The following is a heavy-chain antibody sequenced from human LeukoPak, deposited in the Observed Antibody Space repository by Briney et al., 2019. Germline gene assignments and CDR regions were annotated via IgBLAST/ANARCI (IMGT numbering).Heavy chain of an antibody. CDR2: ISGSGGST. CDR3: AKEVLSHYYGSGVLEY. CDR1: GFIFSTYG. D-gene: IGHD3-10*01. J-gene: IGHJ4*02. Sequence: GGSLRLSCAATGFIFSTYGMSWVRQAPGKGLEWVSGISGSGGSTYYADSVKGRFTISRDNSKKTVYLQMSGLRAEDTAVCYCAKEVLSHYYGSGVLEYWGQGTLVTVSS. V-gene: IGHV3-23*01.